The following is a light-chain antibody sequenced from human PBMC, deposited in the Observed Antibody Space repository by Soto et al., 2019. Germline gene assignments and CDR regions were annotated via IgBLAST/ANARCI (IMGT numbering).Light chain of an antibody. CDR3: LQDSSYPRT. V-gene: IGKV1-33*01. J-gene: IGKJ1*01. CDR1: QDITNH. Sequence: DIQMTQSPSSLSASVGDRVTITCQASQDITNHLSWYQQKPGKAPKLLIYYASNLETGVPSGFSGTGSGTDFTLIISSLQPEDFATYYCLQDSSYPRTFGQGTKVEIK. CDR2: YAS.